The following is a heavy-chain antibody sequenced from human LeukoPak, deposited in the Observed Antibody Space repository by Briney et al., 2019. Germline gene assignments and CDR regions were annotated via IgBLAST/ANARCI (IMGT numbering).Heavy chain of an antibody. CDR3: ARQYYGSGSYWDP. J-gene: IGHJ5*02. D-gene: IGHD3-10*01. CDR1: GYTFTSYY. CDR2: INPSVGST. V-gene: IGHV1-46*01. Sequence: GASVKVSCKASGYTFTSYYMHWVRQAPGQGLEWMGIINPSVGSTSYAQKFQGRVTMTREMSTSTVYMELISLRSEDTAVYYCARQYYGSGSYWDPWGQGTLVTVSS.